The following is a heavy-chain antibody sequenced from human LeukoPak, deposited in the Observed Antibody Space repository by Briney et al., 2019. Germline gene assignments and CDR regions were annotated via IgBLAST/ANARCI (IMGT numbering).Heavy chain of an antibody. J-gene: IGHJ4*02. Sequence: PSETLSLTCTVSGGSISSYYWSWIRQPPGKGLEWIGYIHYSGNINYNPSLKSRVTISVDTSKNQFSLKLTSVTAADTAVYYCAKKDPGDYVLDYWGQGTLVTVSS. CDR3: AKKDPGDYVLDY. CDR1: GGSISSYY. CDR2: IHYSGNI. V-gene: IGHV4-59*01. D-gene: IGHD4-17*01.